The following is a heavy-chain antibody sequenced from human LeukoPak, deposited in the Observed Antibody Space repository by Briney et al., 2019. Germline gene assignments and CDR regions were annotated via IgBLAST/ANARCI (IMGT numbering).Heavy chain of an antibody. CDR3: ARPGGSGTRPFEY. CDR1: GYRFTSYW. D-gene: IGHD3-10*01. Sequence: GESLKISCKGSGYRFTSYWIGWVRQMPGKGLEWMGIIDPSDSDTRYSPSFQGQVTISVDKSISTAYLQWSSLKSSDTAMYYCARPGGSGTRPFEYWGQGTLVTVSS. J-gene: IGHJ4*02. CDR2: IDPSDSDT. V-gene: IGHV5-51*01.